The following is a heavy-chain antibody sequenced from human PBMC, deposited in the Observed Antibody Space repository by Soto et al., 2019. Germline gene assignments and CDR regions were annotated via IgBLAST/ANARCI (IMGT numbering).Heavy chain of an antibody. Sequence: QAQVVQSGAEVRKPGSSVKLSCKASEGTFNSYAIAWVRQAPGQGLEWMGGISPYYNTLNYAQKFQYRVTIAADDSTNTVYMELRSLRSDDTDVYFCASGASRWYPYFFDSWAQGTLVTVSS. D-gene: IGHD6-13*01. J-gene: IGHJ4*02. CDR1: EGTFNSYA. V-gene: IGHV1-69*01. CDR2: ISPYYNTL. CDR3: ASGASRWYPYFFDS.